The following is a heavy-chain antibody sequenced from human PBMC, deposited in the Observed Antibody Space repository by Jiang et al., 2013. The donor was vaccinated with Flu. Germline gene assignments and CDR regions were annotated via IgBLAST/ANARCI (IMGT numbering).Heavy chain of an antibody. CDR2: IIPLFGTT. D-gene: IGHD4-17*01. CDR1: GGTFTSST. CDR3: ARAFGNGHYAGDT. J-gene: IGHJ5*02. Sequence: EVKKPGSSVKVSCKASGGTFTSSTFSWVRQAPGQGLEWMGGIIPLFGTTNYAQKFQGRVTITADRSTTTAYMELSSLRSEDTAVYYCARAFGNGHYAGDTWGQGTLVTVSS. V-gene: IGHV1-69*06.